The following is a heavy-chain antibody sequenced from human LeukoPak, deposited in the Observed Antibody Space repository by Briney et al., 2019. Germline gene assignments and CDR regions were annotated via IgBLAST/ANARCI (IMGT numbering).Heavy chain of an antibody. J-gene: IGHJ5*02. D-gene: IGHD3-16*02. CDR3: ARDFMITFGGVIPGWFDP. CDR1: GGSISSYY. V-gene: IGHV4-4*07. Sequence: SETLSLTCTVSGGSISSYYWSWIRQPAGKGLEWIGRIYTSGSTNYNPSLKSRVTMSVDTSKNQFSLKLSSVTAADTAVYYCARDFMITFGGVIPGWFDPWGQGTLVTVSS. CDR2: IYTSGST.